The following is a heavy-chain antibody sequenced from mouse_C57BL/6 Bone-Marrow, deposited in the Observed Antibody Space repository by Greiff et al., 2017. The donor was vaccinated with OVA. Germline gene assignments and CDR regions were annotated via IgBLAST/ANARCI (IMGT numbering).Heavy chain of an antibody. CDR1: GYTFTDYE. J-gene: IGHJ4*01. V-gene: IGHV1-15*01. CDR2: IDPETGGT. Sequence: VQLQQSGAELVRPGASVTLSCKASGYTFTDYEMHWVKQTPVHGLEWIGAIDPETGGTAYNQKFKGKAILTTDKSSSTAYMELRSLTSEDSAVYYCTRVHTPCYAMDYWGQGTSVTVSS. CDR3: TRVHTPCYAMDY. D-gene: IGHD5-1-1*01.